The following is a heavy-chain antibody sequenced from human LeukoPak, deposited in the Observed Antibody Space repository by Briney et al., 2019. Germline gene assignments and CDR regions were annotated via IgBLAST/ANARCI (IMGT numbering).Heavy chain of an antibody. V-gene: IGHV3-7*01. D-gene: IGHD6-13*01. CDR1: GFNFGTYW. CDR2: IKQDGSEK. Sequence: GGSLRLSCAASGFNFGTYWMSWVRQAPGKGLEWLANIKQDGSEKNYVDSVKGRFTISRDNAENSLFLQMNSLRVEDTAVYYCAREWQGGIAAAGTRIEGDYWGQGTLVAVSS. CDR3: AREWQGGIAAAGTRIEGDY. J-gene: IGHJ4*02.